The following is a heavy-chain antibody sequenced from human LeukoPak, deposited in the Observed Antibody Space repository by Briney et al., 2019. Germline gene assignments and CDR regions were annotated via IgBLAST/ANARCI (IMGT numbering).Heavy chain of an antibody. V-gene: IGHV1-8*01. D-gene: IGHD1-26*01. Sequence: GASVKVSCKASGYTFSDYDINWVRQATGQGLEWMGWINPNSGNAGYAQKFQGRVTMTRNISISTAYMELSSPRSEDTAVYYCARALAWGGSSYSYYYMDVWDKGTTVTVSS. CDR1: GYTFSDYD. CDR3: ARALAWGGSSYSYYYMDV. J-gene: IGHJ6*03. CDR2: INPNSGNA.